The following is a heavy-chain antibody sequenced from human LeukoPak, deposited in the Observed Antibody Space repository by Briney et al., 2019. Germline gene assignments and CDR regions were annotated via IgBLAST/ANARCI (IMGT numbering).Heavy chain of an antibody. J-gene: IGHJ4*02. V-gene: IGHV4-39*07. CDR2: IYYSGST. D-gene: IGHD3-10*01. CDR3: ARELALSG. CDR1: GGSISSYY. Sequence: ASETLSLTCTVSGGSISSYYWGWIRQPPGKGLEWIGSIYYSGSTYYNPSLKSRVTISVDTSKNQFSLKLSSVTAADTAVYYCARELALSGWGQGTLVTVSS.